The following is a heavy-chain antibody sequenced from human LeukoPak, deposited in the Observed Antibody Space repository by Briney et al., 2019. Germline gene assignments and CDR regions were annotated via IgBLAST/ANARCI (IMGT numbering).Heavy chain of an antibody. D-gene: IGHD3-22*01. V-gene: IGHV4-30-2*01. J-gene: IGHJ4*02. CDR2: IYHSGST. CDR1: GGSISSGGYY. Sequence: PSETLSLTCTVSGGSISSGGYYWSWIRQPPGKGLEWIGYIYHSGSTYYNPSLKSRVTISVDRSKNQFSLKLSSVTAADTAVYYCARGGRSSGYYKGLCLDWGQGTLVTVSS. CDR3: ARGGRSSGYYKGLCLD.